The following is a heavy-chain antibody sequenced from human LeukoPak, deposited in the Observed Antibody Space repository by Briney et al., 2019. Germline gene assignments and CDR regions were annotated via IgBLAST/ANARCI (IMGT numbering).Heavy chain of an antibody. CDR2: ISSSSSYI. CDR1: GFTFSIYS. Sequence: PGGSLRLSCAVSGFTFSIYSMNWVRQAPGKGLEWVSSISSSSSYIYYADSVKGRFTISRDNAKNSLYLQMNSLRAEDTAVYYCARYRTAVALGYWGQGTLVTVSS. CDR3: ARYRTAVALGY. J-gene: IGHJ4*02. V-gene: IGHV3-21*01. D-gene: IGHD6-19*01.